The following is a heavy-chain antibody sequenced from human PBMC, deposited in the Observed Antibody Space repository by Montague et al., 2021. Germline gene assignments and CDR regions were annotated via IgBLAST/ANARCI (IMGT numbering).Heavy chain of an antibody. Sequence: TLSLTCTVSGDSLSSVGYSWTWIRQHPGKGLEWIGYVYYSGGTYYNPSLKSRVTISGDTSKNHFSLRLTSVTAADTAVYYCARGRLATGDFDYWGQGTLVTVSS. CDR2: VYYSGGT. D-gene: IGHD6-13*01. CDR3: ARGRLATGDFDY. CDR1: GDSLSSVGYS. V-gene: IGHV4-31*03. J-gene: IGHJ4*02.